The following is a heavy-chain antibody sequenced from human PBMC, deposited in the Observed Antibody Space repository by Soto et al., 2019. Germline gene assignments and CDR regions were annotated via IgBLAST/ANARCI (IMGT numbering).Heavy chain of an antibody. J-gene: IGHJ4*02. D-gene: IGHD3-3*02. CDR1: GFNVNTKY. Sequence: EVQLVESGGGLVQPGGSLKLSCVASGFNVNTKYMSWVRQAPGKGLEWVSVIYTDGRTYYADSVKGRFTIPRDNSKNTVHLQMSSLRAEDTAVYYCARDPDHFCSGVTCDRDYWGQGTLVTVSS. CDR2: IYTDGRT. V-gene: IGHV3-66*01. CDR3: ARDPDHFCSGVTCDRDY.